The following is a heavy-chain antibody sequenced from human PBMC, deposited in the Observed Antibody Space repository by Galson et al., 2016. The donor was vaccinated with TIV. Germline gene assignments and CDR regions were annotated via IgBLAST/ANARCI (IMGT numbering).Heavy chain of an antibody. V-gene: IGHV3-30*18. Sequence: SLRLSCAASGFTLSDYGMHWVRQAPGKGLEWVAVISYDGSDQYYAGSVKGRFTISRDNSKNTLYLQMNSLRGDDTAMYYCAKDPRLYGDYFLHYFDYWGQGTLVTVSS. CDR2: ISYDGSDQ. J-gene: IGHJ4*02. CDR1: GFTLSDYG. CDR3: AKDPRLYGDYFLHYFDY. D-gene: IGHD4-17*01.